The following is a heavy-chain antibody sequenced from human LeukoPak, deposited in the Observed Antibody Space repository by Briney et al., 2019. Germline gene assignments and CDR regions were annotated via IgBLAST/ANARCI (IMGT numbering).Heavy chain of an antibody. CDR3: AKAGAMILQHYFDY. CDR2: ITSAGST. D-gene: IGHD3-22*01. Sequence: PGGSLRLSCAASGFTFSDFYMTWIRQAPGKGLEWVSYITSAGSTYYADSVKGRFTLYRDISRNTLYLQMNSLRADDTAVYYCAKAGAMILQHYFDYWGQGTLVTVSS. CDR1: GFTFSDFY. J-gene: IGHJ4*02. V-gene: IGHV3-11*04.